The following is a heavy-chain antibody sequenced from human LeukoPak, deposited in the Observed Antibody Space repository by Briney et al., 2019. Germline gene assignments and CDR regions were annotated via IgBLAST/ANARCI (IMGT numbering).Heavy chain of an antibody. D-gene: IGHD2-15*01. Sequence: SETLSLTCAVYGGSFSGYYWSWIRQPPGKGLEWIGEINHSGSTNYNPSLKSRVTISVDTSKNQFSLKLSSVTAADTAVNYCARGGPLYCSGGSCYFGYWGQGTLVTVSS. J-gene: IGHJ4*02. V-gene: IGHV4-34*01. CDR1: GGSFSGYY. CDR3: ARGGPLYCSGGSCYFGY. CDR2: INHSGST.